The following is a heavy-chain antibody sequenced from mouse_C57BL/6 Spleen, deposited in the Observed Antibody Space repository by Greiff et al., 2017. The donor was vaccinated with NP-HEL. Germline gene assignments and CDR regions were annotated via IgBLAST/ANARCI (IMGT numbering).Heavy chain of an antibody. Sequence: VQLQQPGAELVKPGASVKLSCKASGYTFTSYWMHWVKQRPGQGLEWIGMIHPNSGSTNYNEKFKSKATLTVDKSSSTAYMQLSSLTSEDSAVYYCARECRDSSGSLDYWGQGTTLTVSS. J-gene: IGHJ2*01. CDR3: ARECRDSSGSLDY. V-gene: IGHV1-64*01. CDR1: GYTFTSYW. CDR2: IHPNSGST. D-gene: IGHD3-2*02.